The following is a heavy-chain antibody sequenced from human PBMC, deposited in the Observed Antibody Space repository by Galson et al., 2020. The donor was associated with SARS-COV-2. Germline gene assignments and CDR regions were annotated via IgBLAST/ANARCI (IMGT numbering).Heavy chain of an antibody. CDR3: AKDYDILTGPI. CDR2: ISARGDTT. CDR1: GFPFSTYA. V-gene: IGHV3-23*01. J-gene: IGHJ4*02. D-gene: IGHD3-9*01. Sequence: GGSLRLSCAASGFPFSTYALSWVRQAPGRGLEWVSAISARGDTTYYADSVKGRFTISRDNSKNTLYLQMNTLRPEDTAVYYCAKDYDILTGPIWCQGSLVTVSS.